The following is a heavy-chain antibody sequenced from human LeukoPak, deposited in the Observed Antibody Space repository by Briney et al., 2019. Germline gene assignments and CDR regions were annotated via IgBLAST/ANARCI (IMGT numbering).Heavy chain of an antibody. V-gene: IGHV4-39*01. CDR1: GVSISSSGYY. J-gene: IGHJ5*02. Sequence: SETLSLTCIVSGVSISSSGYYWGWIRQPPGKGLEWIGSFYYSGSTYYNPSLKSRVTLSVDTSRNQFSLKLNSVTAPDTAVYYCARGWFGELLGYFDPWGQGTLVTVSS. CDR3: ARGWFGELLGYFDP. D-gene: IGHD3-10*01. CDR2: FYYSGST.